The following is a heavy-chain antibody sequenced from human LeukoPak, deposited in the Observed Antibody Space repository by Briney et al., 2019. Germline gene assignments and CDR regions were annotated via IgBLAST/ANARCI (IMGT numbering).Heavy chain of an antibody. J-gene: IGHJ6*03. Sequence: GGSLRLSCAASEFSVSSNYMTWVRQAPGKGLEWVSYISSSSSTIYYADSVKGRFTISRDNAKNSLYLQMNSLRAEDTAVYYCARTYYDFWSGYHYYYYYMDVWGKGTTVTVSS. CDR2: ISSSSSTI. D-gene: IGHD3-3*01. V-gene: IGHV3-48*01. CDR1: EFSVSSNY. CDR3: ARTYYDFWSGYHYYYYYMDV.